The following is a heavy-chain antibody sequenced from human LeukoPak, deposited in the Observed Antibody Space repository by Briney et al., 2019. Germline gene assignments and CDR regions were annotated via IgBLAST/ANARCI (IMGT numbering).Heavy chain of an antibody. Sequence: GASVKVSCKASGYTFTSYGISWVRQAPGQGLEWMGWISAYNGNTNYAQKLQGRVTMTTDTSTSTAYMELRSLRSEDTAVYYCARRPQGLLWFGELAWFDPWGQGTLVTVSS. CDR1: GYTFTSYG. CDR2: ISAYNGNT. J-gene: IGHJ5*02. D-gene: IGHD3-10*01. CDR3: ARRPQGLLWFGELAWFDP. V-gene: IGHV1-18*01.